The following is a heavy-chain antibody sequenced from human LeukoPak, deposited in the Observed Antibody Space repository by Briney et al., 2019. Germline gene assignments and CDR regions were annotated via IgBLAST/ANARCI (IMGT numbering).Heavy chain of an antibody. Sequence: SVKVSCKASGGTFSSYAISWVRQAPGQGLEWMGGIIPIFGTANYAQKFQGRVTITADESTSTAYMELSSLRSEDTAVYYCAKARLNCSSTSCYASSFDYWGQGTLVTVSS. CDR1: GGTFSSYA. V-gene: IGHV1-69*13. J-gene: IGHJ4*02. CDR3: AKARLNCSSTSCYASSFDY. CDR2: IIPIFGTA. D-gene: IGHD2-2*01.